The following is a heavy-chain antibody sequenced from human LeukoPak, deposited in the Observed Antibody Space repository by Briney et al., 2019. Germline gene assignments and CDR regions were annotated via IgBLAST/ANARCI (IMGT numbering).Heavy chain of an antibody. J-gene: IGHJ4*02. V-gene: IGHV1-18*01. Sequence: ASVKVSCKASGYTFTGYGMSWGRQAPGQGLEWMGWINTYNDNTDYAQKVQGRVTMTTDTSTSTAYMELTSLRSDDTAVYYCARGWELHEWGQGTLVTVSS. CDR3: ARGWELHE. CDR2: INTYNDNT. CDR1: GYTFTGYG. D-gene: IGHD1-26*01.